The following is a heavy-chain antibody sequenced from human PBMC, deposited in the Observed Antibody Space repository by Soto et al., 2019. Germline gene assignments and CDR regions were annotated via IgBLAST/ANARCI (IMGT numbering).Heavy chain of an antibody. J-gene: IGHJ4*02. CDR1: GGAISTSSYF. CDR3: ASHRCGSGSYSGLLDF. V-gene: IGHV4-39*01. Sequence: QLQLQESGPGLVKPSETLSLTCSVSGGAISTSSYFWGWIRQPRGKGLEWVGAVHCSVSANYRSALQSRVTLSVDTSQNQFSLRLRSATAADTAVYYCASHRCGSGSYSGLLDFWGQGALVTVSS. D-gene: IGHD3-10*01. CDR2: VHCSVSA.